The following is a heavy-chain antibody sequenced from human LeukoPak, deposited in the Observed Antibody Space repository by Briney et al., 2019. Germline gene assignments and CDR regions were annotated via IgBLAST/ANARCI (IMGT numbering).Heavy chain of an antibody. CDR2: FDPEDGET. CDR3: ATDRGYSYGYRGDNPFDY. Sequence: ASVNVSCKVSGYTLTELSMHWVRQAPGKGLEWMGGFDPEDGETIYAQKFQGRVTMTEDTSTDTAYMELSSLRSEDTAVYYCATDRGYSYGYRGDNPFDYWGQGTLVTVSS. J-gene: IGHJ4*02. D-gene: IGHD5-18*01. V-gene: IGHV1-24*01. CDR1: GYTLTELS.